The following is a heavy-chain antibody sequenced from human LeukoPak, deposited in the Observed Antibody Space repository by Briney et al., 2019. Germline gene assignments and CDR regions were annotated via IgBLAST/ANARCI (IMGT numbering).Heavy chain of an antibody. CDR3: ARGVGYCSGGSCYPDYFDY. D-gene: IGHD2-15*01. V-gene: IGHV4-34*01. J-gene: IGHJ4*02. CDR2: INHRGST. CDR1: GGSFRGYY. Sequence: SETLSLTCAVYGGSFRGYYWSWLRQPPGKGLEWVGEINHRGSTNYNPSLKSRVTISVDTSKNQFSLKLSSVTAADTAVYYCARGVGYCSGGSCYPDYFDYWGQGTLVTVSS.